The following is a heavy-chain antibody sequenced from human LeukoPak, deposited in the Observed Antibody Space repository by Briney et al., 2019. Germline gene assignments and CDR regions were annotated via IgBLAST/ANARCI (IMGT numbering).Heavy chain of an antibody. J-gene: IGHJ4*02. V-gene: IGHV4-38-2*02. D-gene: IGHD6-6*01. CDR2: IYHTGTT. CDR1: GYSISTAYY. Sequence: KTSETLSLTCTVSGYSISTAYYWSWIRQPPGKGLEWIGTIYHTGTTYYNPSLKSRVTISVDTSKNQFSLRLSSVTAADTAVYYCARGTGSYSSSADYWGQGTLVTVSS. CDR3: ARGTGSYSSSADY.